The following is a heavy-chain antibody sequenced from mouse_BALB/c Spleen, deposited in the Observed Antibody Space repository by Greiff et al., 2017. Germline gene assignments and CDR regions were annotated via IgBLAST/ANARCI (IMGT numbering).Heavy chain of an antibody. J-gene: IGHJ4*01. CDR3: ARVVYDGYLYYAMDY. D-gene: IGHD2-3*01. V-gene: IGHV1-69*01. CDR1: GYTFTDYW. Sequence: QVQLQQPGAELVMPGASVKMSCKASGYTFTDYWMHWVKQRPGQGLEWIGAIDTSDSYTSYNQKFKGKATFTADTSSNTAYMQLSSLTSEDSAVYYCARVVYDGYLYYAMDYWGQGTSVTVSS. CDR2: IDTSDSYT.